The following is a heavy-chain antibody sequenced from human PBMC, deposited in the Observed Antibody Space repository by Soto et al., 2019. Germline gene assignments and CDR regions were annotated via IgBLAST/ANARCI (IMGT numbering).Heavy chain of an antibody. CDR3: ARILRAKVRGVIFRRTYWLDP. Sequence: PSXTLSLTCTVYGGSISGYYWTWIRQPPGKGLEWIGYIYYSGSTNYNPSLKSRVTISVDTSKNQFSLKLSSVTAADTAVYYCARILRAKVRGVIFRRTYWLDPWGQGTLVTVSS. J-gene: IGHJ5*02. CDR1: GGSISGYY. V-gene: IGHV4-59*08. D-gene: IGHD3-10*01. CDR2: IYYSGST.